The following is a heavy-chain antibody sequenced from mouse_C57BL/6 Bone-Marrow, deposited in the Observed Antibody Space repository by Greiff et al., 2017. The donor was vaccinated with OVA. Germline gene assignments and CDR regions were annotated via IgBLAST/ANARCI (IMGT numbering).Heavy chain of an antibody. D-gene: IGHD3-3*01. CDR2: IDPSDSYT. J-gene: IGHJ4*01. CDR1: GYTFTSYY. V-gene: IGHV1-50*01. CDR3: ATLVDGRAVGC. Sequence: QVQLQQPGAELVKPGASVKLSCKASGYTFTSYYMHWVKQRPGQGLEWIGEIDPSDSYTNYNQKFKGKATLTVDTSSSTAYMQLSSLASEYSAVYYCATLVDGRAVGCWGQGTSVTVSS.